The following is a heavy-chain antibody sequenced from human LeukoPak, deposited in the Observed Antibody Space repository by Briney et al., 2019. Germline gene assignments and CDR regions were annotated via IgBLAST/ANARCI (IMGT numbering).Heavy chain of an antibody. CDR3: ARIYGDYVGNYYYGMDV. V-gene: IGHV3-48*03. CDR2: ISSSGSTI. D-gene: IGHD4-17*01. J-gene: IGHJ6*02. Sequence: GGSLRLSCAASGFTFSSYEMNWVRQAPGKGLEWVSYISSSGSTIYYADSVKGRFTISRDNAKNSLYLQMNSLRAEDTAVYYCARIYGDYVGNYYYGMDVWGQGTTVTVSS. CDR1: GFTFSSYE.